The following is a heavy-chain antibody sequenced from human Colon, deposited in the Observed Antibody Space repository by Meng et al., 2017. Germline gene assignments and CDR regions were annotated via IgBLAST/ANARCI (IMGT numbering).Heavy chain of an antibody. CDR1: GFTFSSYG. V-gene: IGHV3-33*01. J-gene: IGHJ3*02. CDR2: IWYDGSNK. Sequence: GESLKISCAASGFTFSSYGMHWVRQAPGKGLEWVAVIWYDGSNKYYADSVKGRFTISRDNSKHTLYLQMNSLRAEDTAVYYCARDQDSSGYSLPPPAFDIWGQGTMVTVSS. CDR3: ARDQDSSGYSLPPPAFDI. D-gene: IGHD3-22*01.